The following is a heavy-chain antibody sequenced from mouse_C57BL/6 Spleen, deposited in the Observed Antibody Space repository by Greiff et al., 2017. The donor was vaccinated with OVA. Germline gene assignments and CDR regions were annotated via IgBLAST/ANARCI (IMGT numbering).Heavy chain of an antibody. CDR1: GYTFTSYW. J-gene: IGHJ3*01. Sequence: QVQLQQPGAELVRPGSSVKLSCKASGYTFTSYWMDWVKQRPGQGLEWIGNIYPSDSETHYNQKFKDKATLTVDKSSSTAYMQLSSLTSEDSAVYYCARGGELDPFAYWGQGTLVTVSA. CDR2: IYPSDSET. D-gene: IGHD4-1*01. CDR3: ARGGELDPFAY. V-gene: IGHV1-61*01.